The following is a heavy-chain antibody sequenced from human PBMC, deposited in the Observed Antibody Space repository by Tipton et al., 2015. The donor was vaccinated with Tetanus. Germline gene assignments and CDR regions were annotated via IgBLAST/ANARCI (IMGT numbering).Heavy chain of an antibody. Sequence: VKPSETLSLTCTVSGDSVRSGSYYWSWIRQPPGKELEWIGYIDYSGSTNYNPSLKSRLIISADTSKNQFSLRLSSVTAADSAVYYCASYNIPYYFDYWGRGTLVTVSS. CDR2: IDYSGST. D-gene: IGHD2-2*02. CDR1: GDSVRSGSYY. CDR3: ASYNIPYYFDY. J-gene: IGHJ4*02. V-gene: IGHV4-61*01.